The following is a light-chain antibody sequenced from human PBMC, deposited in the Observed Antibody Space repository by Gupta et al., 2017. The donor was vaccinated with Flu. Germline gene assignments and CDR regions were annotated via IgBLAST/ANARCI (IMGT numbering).Light chain of an antibody. V-gene: IGLV1-47*01. Sequence: QSVLTQPPSASGTPGQGVTISCSRSSSNIGSNYVYWYQQLPGTAPKLLIYRNNQRPSGVPDRFSGSKSGTSASLAISGLRSEDEADYYCAAWDDSLSGRVFGGGTKLTVL. CDR1: SSNIGSNY. CDR2: RNN. CDR3: AAWDDSLSGRV. J-gene: IGLJ3*02.